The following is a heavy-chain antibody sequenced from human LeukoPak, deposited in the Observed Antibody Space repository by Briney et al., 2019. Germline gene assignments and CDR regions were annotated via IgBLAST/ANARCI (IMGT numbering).Heavy chain of an antibody. CDR3: AREGSSSSLNY. J-gene: IGHJ4*02. V-gene: IGHV1-3*03. Sequence: ASVKVSCKASGYTFTSYAMHWVRQAPGQRLEWMGWINAGNGNTKYSQEFQGRVTITRDTSASTAYMGLSSLRSEDVAVYYCAREGSSSSLNYWGQGTLVTVSS. D-gene: IGHD6-6*01. CDR2: INAGNGNT. CDR1: GYTFTSYA.